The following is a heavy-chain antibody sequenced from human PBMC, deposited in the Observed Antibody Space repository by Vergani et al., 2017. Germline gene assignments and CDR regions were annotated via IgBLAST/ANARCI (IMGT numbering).Heavy chain of an antibody. D-gene: IGHD4-23*01. CDR1: GFTFSSYA. J-gene: IGHJ4*02. Sequence: EVQLLESGGGLVQPGGSLRLSCAASGFTFSSYAMSWVRQAPGKGLEWVSAISGSGGSTYYADSVKGRFTISRDNSKNTLYLQMNSLRAEDTAVYYCAKHGSRFATVAPAYFDYWGQGTLVTVSS. CDR3: AKHGSRFATVAPAYFDY. CDR2: ISGSGGST. V-gene: IGHV3-23*01.